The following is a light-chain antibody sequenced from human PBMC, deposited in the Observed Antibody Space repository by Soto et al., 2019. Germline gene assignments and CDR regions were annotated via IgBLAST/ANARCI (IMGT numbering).Light chain of an antibody. V-gene: IGLV2-14*01. J-gene: IGLJ3*02. CDR2: EVS. Sequence: QSVLTQPASVSGSPGQSITISCTGTSSDVGGYNYVCWYQQHPGKAPKLLIFEVSHPPSGVSKRFSGSKSGNTDSLTISGLQAEDEADYYCSSYTSSSTWVFGGGTKLTVL. CDR3: SSYTSSSTWV. CDR1: SSDVGGYNY.